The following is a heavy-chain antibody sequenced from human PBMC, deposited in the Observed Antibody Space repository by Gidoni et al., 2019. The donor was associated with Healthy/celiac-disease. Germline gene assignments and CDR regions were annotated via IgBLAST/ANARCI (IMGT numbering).Heavy chain of an antibody. V-gene: IGHV3-23*01. CDR2: ISGSGGRT. CDR1: GFTVSSYA. CDR3: AKGSTVTRGGAFDI. Sequence: EVPLLESGGGLVQPGGSLRLSCSASGFTVSSYAMSWVRQAPGKGLEWVSGISGSGGRTYYADSVKGRFTISRDNSKNTLYLQMNSLRAEDTAVYYCAKGSTVTRGGAFDIWGQGPMVTVSS. D-gene: IGHD4-17*01. J-gene: IGHJ3*02.